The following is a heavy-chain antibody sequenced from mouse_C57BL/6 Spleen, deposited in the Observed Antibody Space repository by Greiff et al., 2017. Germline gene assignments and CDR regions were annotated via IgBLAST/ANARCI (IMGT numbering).Heavy chain of an antibody. D-gene: IGHD1-1*01. J-gene: IGHJ2*01. CDR3: ARRRSLYGILYYFDY. CDR2: IDPSDSET. CDR1: GYTFTSYW. V-gene: IGHV1-52*01. Sequence: QVQLQQPGAELVRPGSSVKLSCKASGYTFTSYWMHWVKQRPIQGLEWIGNIDPSDSETHYNQKFKDKATLTVDKSSSTAYMQLSSLTSEDSAVYYCARRRSLYGILYYFDYWGQGTTLTVSS.